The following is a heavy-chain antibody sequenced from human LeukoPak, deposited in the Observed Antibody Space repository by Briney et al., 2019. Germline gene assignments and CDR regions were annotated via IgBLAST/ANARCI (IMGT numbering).Heavy chain of an antibody. CDR3: ARDGVSYYDRSGYHY. CDR1: GGSITSYY. J-gene: IGHJ4*02. Sequence: SETLSLTCTVSGGSITSYYWSWIRQPPGKGLEWIGYVYYSGSTNYNPSLNSRVTISADTSKNQFSLKLNSVTAADTAVYYCARDGVSYYDRSGYHYWGQGTLVTVSS. V-gene: IGHV4-59*01. D-gene: IGHD3-22*01. CDR2: VYYSGST.